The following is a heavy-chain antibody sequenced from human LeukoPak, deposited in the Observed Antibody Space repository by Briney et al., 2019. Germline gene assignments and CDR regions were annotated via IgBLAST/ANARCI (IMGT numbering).Heavy chain of an antibody. V-gene: IGHV1-69*05. Sequence: ASVKVSCKASGGTFSSYAISWVRQAPGQGLEWMGGIIPIFGTANYAQKFQGRVTITTDESTSTAYMELSSLRSEDTAVYYCARTRGQTYRSGSRFDPWGQGTLVTVSS. J-gene: IGHJ5*02. CDR2: IIPIFGTA. D-gene: IGHD3-22*01. CDR3: ARTRGQTYRSGSRFDP. CDR1: GGTFSSYA.